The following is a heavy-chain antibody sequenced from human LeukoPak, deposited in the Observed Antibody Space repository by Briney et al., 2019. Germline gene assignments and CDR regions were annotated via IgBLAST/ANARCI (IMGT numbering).Heavy chain of an antibody. CDR1: GGTFSSYT. V-gene: IGHV1-69*02. CDR2: IIPILGIA. D-gene: IGHD3-10*01. J-gene: IGHJ6*02. Sequence: SVKVSCKASGGTFSSYTISWVRQAPGQGLESMGRIIPILGIANYAQKFQGRVTITADKSTSTAYMELSSLRSEDTAVYYCARAATMARGVPYYGMDVWGQGTTVTVSS. CDR3: ARAATMARGVPYYGMDV.